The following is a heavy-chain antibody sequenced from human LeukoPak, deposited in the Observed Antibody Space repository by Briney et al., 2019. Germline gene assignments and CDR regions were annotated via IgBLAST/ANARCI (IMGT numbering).Heavy chain of an antibody. V-gene: IGHV1-69*05. CDR3: ARGKWGPDYGDYWSDFRPLYFDY. Sequence: SVKVSCKASGGTFSSYAISWVRQAPGQGLEWMGGIIPIFGTANYAQKFHGRVTITTDESTSTAYMELSSLRSEDTAVYYCARGKWGPDYGDYWSDFRPLYFDYWGQGTLVTVSS. J-gene: IGHJ4*02. CDR2: IIPIFGTA. CDR1: GGTFSSYA. D-gene: IGHD4-17*01.